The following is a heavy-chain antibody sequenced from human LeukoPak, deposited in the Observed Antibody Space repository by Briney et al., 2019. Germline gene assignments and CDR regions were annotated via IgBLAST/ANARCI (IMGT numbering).Heavy chain of an antibody. CDR3: ARGATYAYYQDY. CDR1: GFTFSSYW. D-gene: IGHD1-26*01. CDR2: INTDGSST. J-gene: IGHJ4*02. V-gene: IGHV3-74*01. Sequence: PGGSLRLSCAASGFTFSSYWMHWVRQAPGKGLVWVSRINTDGSSTSYADSVKGRFTISRDNAKNTLYLQMNSLRAEDTAGYYCARGATYAYYQDYWGQGTLVTVS.